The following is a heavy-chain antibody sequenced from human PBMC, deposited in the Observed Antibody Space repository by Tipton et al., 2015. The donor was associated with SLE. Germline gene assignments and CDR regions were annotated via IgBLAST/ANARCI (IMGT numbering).Heavy chain of an antibody. Sequence: TLSLTCTVSGGSISSGSYYWDWIRQPPGKGLDWIGIIYCSGSTYSNPSLKSRVTISVDTSKNQFSLKLSSVTAADTAVYYCARRGTGTTNFDYWGRGTLVTVSS. D-gene: IGHD1-7*01. CDR1: GGSISSGSYY. V-gene: IGHV4-39*01. CDR3: ARRGTGTTNFDY. CDR2: IYCSGST. J-gene: IGHJ4*02.